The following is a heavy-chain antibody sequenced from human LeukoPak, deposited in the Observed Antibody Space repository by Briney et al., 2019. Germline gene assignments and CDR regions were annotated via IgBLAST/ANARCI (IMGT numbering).Heavy chain of an antibody. CDR1: GFTFSSYV. CDR3: ARGRGEGRGISLVRGVRALSYNWFDP. CDR2: IRYDGSNK. D-gene: IGHD3-10*01. Sequence: GGSLRLSCAASGFTFSSYVMHWVRQAPGKGLEWVAFIRYDGSNKYYADSVKGRFTISRDNSKNTLYLQMNSLRAEDTAVYYCARGRGEGRGISLVRGVRALSYNWFDPWGHGTLVTVSS. J-gene: IGHJ5*02. V-gene: IGHV3-30*02.